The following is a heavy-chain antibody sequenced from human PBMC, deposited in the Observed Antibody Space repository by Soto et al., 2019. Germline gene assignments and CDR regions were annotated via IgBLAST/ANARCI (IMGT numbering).Heavy chain of an antibody. J-gene: IGHJ4*02. D-gene: IGHD3-22*01. CDR1: GGSISSYY. CDR3: ARDAYYYDSSGYWARPIGY. Sequence: SETLSLTCTVSGGSISSYYWSWIRQPPGKGLEWIGYIYYSGSTNYNPSLKSRVTISVDTSKNQFSLKLSSVTAADTAVYYCARDAYYYDSSGYWARPIGYWGQGTLVTVSS. V-gene: IGHV4-59*01. CDR2: IYYSGST.